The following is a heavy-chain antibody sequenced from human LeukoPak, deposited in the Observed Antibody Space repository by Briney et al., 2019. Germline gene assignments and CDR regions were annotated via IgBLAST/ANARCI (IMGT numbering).Heavy chain of an antibody. CDR3: ATYRQVLLPFES. CDR1: GFRFSTYK. D-gene: IGHD2-8*02. CDR2: ITSSGDYL. J-gene: IGHJ4*02. V-gene: IGHV3-21*04. Sequence: GGSLRLSCLASGFRFSTYKMNWVRQAPGEGLEWVSSITSSGDYLYYADSVKGRFTISRDNSKSTLSLQMNSLRAEDTAIYYCATYRQVLLPFESWGQGTLVTVSS.